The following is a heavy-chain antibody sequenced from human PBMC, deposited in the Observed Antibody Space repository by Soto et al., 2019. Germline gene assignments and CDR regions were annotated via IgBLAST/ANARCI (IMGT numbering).Heavy chain of an antibody. Sequence: SETLSLTCAVYGGSFSGYYWSWLRQPPGKGLEWIGEINHSGSTNYNPSLKSRVTISVDTSKNQFSLKLSSVTAADTAVYYCARGLSVAYYYYYYYLDVWGKGTTVTVSS. D-gene: IGHD2-21*01. CDR1: GGSFSGYY. CDR3: ARGLSVAYYYYYYYLDV. CDR2: INHSGST. V-gene: IGHV4-34*01. J-gene: IGHJ6*03.